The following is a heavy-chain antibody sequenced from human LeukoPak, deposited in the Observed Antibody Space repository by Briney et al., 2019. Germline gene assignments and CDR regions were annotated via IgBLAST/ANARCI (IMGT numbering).Heavy chain of an antibody. Sequence: SETLSLTCAVYGGSFSGYYWSWIRQPPGKGLEWTGEINHSGSTNYNPSLKSRVTISVDTSKNQFSLKLSSVTAADTAVYYCARGGYIDYWGQGTLVTVSS. D-gene: IGHD5-12*01. J-gene: IGHJ4*02. CDR3: ARGGYIDY. CDR1: GGSFSGYY. CDR2: INHSGST. V-gene: IGHV4-34*01.